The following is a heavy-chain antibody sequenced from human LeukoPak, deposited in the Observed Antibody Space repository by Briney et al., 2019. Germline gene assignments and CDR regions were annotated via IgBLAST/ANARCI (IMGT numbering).Heavy chain of an antibody. CDR2: IKHDGGEK. V-gene: IGHV3-7*01. D-gene: IGHD6-19*01. Sequence: GGSLRLSCAASGFTVSSNYMSWVRQAPGKGLEWVANIKHDGGEKYYVDSVKGRFTISRDDAKNTVYLQMNSLRDEDTAVYYCTRSGIYSSAWSDYWGQGILVTVSS. CDR3: TRSGIYSSAWSDY. J-gene: IGHJ4*02. CDR1: GFTVSSNY.